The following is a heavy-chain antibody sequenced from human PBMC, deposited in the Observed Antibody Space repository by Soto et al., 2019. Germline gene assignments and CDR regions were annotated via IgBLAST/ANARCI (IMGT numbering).Heavy chain of an antibody. J-gene: IGHJ3*02. D-gene: IGHD3-3*01. CDR2: INHSGST. Sequence: SETLSLTCAVYGGSLSGDYGSWIRQPPGKGLEWIGEINHSGSTNYNPSLKSRIIMSVDTSRNQFSLRLTSVTAADTAVYYCARGLYDLRSGDRFDIWGQGTVVTV. CDR3: ARGLYDLRSGDRFDI. CDR1: GGSLSGDY. V-gene: IGHV4-34*01.